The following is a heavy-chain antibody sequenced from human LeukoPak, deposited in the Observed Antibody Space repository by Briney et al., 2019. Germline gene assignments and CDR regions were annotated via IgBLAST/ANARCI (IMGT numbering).Heavy chain of an antibody. Sequence: GGSLRLSCAASVFTFSDFVLHCVPEAPGRGLECVGRIRSKSNIYAIAYADSVKGRFTISRDDSKNTVYLQMNSLRAEDTAVYYCTRFLGYYDSSGYYRIDYWGQGTLVTVSS. D-gene: IGHD3-22*01. J-gene: IGHJ4*02. CDR1: VFTFSDFV. V-gene: IGHV3-73*01. CDR2: IRSKSNIYAI. CDR3: TRFLGYYDSSGYYRIDY.